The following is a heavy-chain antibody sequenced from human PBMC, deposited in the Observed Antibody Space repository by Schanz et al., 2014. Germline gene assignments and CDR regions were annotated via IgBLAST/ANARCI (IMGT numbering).Heavy chain of an antibody. V-gene: IGHV3-23*01. J-gene: IGHJ5*02. D-gene: IGHD1-1*01. CDR1: GFTFSAYA. Sequence: EVQLLESGGGLVQPGGSLRLSCAVSGFTFSAYAMTWVRQIPGKGLEWVSAISASGGTTYYADSVKGRFTISRDNSKNTLYLQMNSLRAEDTAVYYCARGRVLESWGQGTLVTVSS. CDR3: ARGRVLES. CDR2: ISASGGTT.